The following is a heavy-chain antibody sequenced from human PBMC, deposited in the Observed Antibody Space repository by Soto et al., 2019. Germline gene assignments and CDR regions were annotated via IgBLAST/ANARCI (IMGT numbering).Heavy chain of an antibody. CDR2: IQSTADGGTT. V-gene: IGHV3-15*01. Sequence: PGGSLRLCCAASEFPFANASISWVRQSPGRGLEWVGRIQSTADGGTTDYADSLKGRFTISRDNSKNTLYLQMNSLRAEDTAVYGCAKPPPNGIGDGGQGTLVTVSS. CDR1: EFPFANAS. CDR3: AKPPPNGIGD. J-gene: IGHJ4*02. D-gene: IGHD1-1*01.